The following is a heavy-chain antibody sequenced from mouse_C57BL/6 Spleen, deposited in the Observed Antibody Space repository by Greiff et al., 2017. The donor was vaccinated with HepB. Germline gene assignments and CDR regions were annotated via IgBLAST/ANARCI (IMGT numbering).Heavy chain of an antibody. J-gene: IGHJ2*01. CDR1: GYAFTNYL. D-gene: IGHD4-1*01. CDR2: INPGSGGT. Sequence: QVQLQQSGAELVRPGTSVKVSCKASGYAFTNYLIEWVKQRPGQGLEWIGVINPGSGGTNYNEKFKGKATLTADKSSSTAYMQLSSLTSEDSAVYFCARQHGTPYFDYWGQGTTLTVSS. V-gene: IGHV1-54*01. CDR3: ARQHGTPYFDY.